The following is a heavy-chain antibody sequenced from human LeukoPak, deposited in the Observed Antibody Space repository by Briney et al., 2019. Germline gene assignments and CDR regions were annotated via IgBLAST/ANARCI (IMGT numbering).Heavy chain of an antibody. Sequence: SETLSLTCTVSGGSISSYYWSWIRQPAGKGLEWIGRIYTSGSTNYNPSLKSRVTMSVDTSKNQFSLKLSCVTAADTAVYYCARADSSGWSYYFDYWGQGTLVTVSS. CDR1: GGSISSYY. CDR3: ARADSSGWSYYFDY. D-gene: IGHD6-19*01. V-gene: IGHV4-4*07. CDR2: IYTSGST. J-gene: IGHJ4*02.